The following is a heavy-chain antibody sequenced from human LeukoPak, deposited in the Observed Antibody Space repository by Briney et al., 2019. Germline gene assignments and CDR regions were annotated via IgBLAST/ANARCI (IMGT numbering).Heavy chain of an antibody. CDR2: ISESGGRT. CDR3: ARETGYFDY. D-gene: IGHD3-9*01. V-gene: IGHV3-23*01. CDR1: GFTFSDYD. J-gene: IGHJ4*02. Sequence: PGGSLRLSCAASGFTFSDYDMSWVRQAPGKGLEWVSAISESGGRTYYAESVKGRFTISRDNSKNTLYLQMNSLRAEDTAVYYCARETGYFDYWGQGTLVTVSS.